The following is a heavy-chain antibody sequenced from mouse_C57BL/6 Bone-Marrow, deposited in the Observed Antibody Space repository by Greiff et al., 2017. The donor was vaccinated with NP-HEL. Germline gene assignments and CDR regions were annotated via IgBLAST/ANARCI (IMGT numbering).Heavy chain of an antibody. J-gene: IGHJ3*01. CDR2: IDPENGDT. CDR3: TTPIYYGKGTWFAY. D-gene: IGHD2-1*01. CDR1: GFNIKDDY. V-gene: IGHV14-4*01. Sequence: VQLQQSGAELVRPGASVKLSCTASGFNIKDDYMHWVKQRPEQGLEWIGWIDPENGDTQYASKFQGKATITADTSYNTAYLQLSSLTSEDTAGYYCTTPIYYGKGTWFAYWGQGTLVTVSA.